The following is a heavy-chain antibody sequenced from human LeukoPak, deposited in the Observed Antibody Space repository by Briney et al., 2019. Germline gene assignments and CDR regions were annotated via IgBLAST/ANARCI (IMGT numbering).Heavy chain of an antibody. CDR1: GYTFTSYG. CDR3: ARAGYDLLTLAPDPANDY. D-gene: IGHD3-9*01. V-gene: IGHV1-18*01. Sequence: ASVKVSCKASGYTFTSYGFNWVRQAPGQGLEWMGWIIAYNGNTNYAQKLQGRVTMTTDTSTSTACMELRSLRSDDTAVYYCARAGYDLLTLAPDPANDYWGQGTLVTVSS. J-gene: IGHJ4*02. CDR2: IIAYNGNT.